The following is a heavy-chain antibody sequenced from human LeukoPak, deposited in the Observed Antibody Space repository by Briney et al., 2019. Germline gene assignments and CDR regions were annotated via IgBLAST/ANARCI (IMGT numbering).Heavy chain of an antibody. D-gene: IGHD3-10*01. V-gene: IGHV3-23*01. Sequence: GGSLRLSCEASGLTFNKYWMTWVRQAPGKGLEWVSVISADSATTFYADSVKGRFTISRDNAKNTVFLQMSSLRAEDTALYYCARKSASGNYPLDYWGQGTLVTVSS. J-gene: IGHJ4*02. CDR1: GLTFNKYW. CDR3: ARKSASGNYPLDY. CDR2: ISADSATT.